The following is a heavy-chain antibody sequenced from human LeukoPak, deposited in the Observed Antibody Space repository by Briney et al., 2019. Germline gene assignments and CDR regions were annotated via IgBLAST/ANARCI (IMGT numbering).Heavy chain of an antibody. CDR2: INYSGTT. CDR1: GGSISSNTYY. CDR3: ATAPRGTSLFFY. V-gene: IGHV4-39*07. Sequence: PSETLSLTCSVSGGSISSNTYYWGWIRQPPGKGLEWIATINYSGTTHYNPSLKSRVTISADTSNNQLSLKLNSLTAADTAVYYCATAPRGTSLFFYWGQGTLVTVSS. J-gene: IGHJ4*02. D-gene: IGHD3-16*01.